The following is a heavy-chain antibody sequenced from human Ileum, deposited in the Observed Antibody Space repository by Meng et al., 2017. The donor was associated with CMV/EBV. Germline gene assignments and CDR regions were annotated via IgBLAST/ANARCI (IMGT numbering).Heavy chain of an antibody. J-gene: IGHJ6*02. V-gene: IGHV3-30*02. CDR1: GFTFSSYG. Sequence: GESLKISCAASGFTFSSYGMHWVRQAPGKGLEWVAFIRYDGSNKYYADSVKGRFTISRDNSKNTLYLQMNSLRAEDTAVYYCARSKNDFWSGYYYGMDVWGQGTTVTVSS. CDR2: IRYDGSNK. CDR3: ARSKNDFWSGYYYGMDV. D-gene: IGHD3-3*01.